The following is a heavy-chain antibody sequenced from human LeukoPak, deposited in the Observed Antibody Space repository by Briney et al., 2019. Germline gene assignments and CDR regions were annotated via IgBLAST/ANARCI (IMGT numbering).Heavy chain of an antibody. CDR2: IYTSGSS. D-gene: IGHD6-6*01. Sequence: PSETLSLTCAVSGASITSFHWTWFRQPAGRGLEWIGLIYTSGSSRYNPSLQSRGAMSVDVTKNQPSLKLSYVTAADAATYYCARKDGDYWGQGTLVTVSS. CDR1: GASITSFH. J-gene: IGHJ4*02. CDR3: ARKDGDY. V-gene: IGHV4-4*07.